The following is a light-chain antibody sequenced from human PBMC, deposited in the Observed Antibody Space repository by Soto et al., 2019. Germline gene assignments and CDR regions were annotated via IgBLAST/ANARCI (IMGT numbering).Light chain of an antibody. CDR3: QQRSNWPLIT. V-gene: IGKV3-15*01. J-gene: IGKJ5*01. CDR1: QSLTSY. CDR2: GAS. Sequence: EIVMTQSPATLSVSPGETATLSCRASQSLTSYLAWYQQKPGQAPRLLIYGASTRATGIPARFSGSGSGTEFTLTISSLQSEDFAVYYCQQRSNWPLITFGQGTRLEIK.